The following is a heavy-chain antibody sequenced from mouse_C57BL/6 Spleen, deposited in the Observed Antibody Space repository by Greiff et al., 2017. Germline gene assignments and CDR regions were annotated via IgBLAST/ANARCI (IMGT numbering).Heavy chain of an antibody. J-gene: IGHJ2*01. V-gene: IGHV1-80*01. D-gene: IGHD3-3*01. CDR1: GYAFSSYW. Sequence: QVQLQQSGAELVKPGASVKISCKASGYAFSSYWMNWVKQRPGKGLEWIGQIYPGDGDTNYNGKFKGKATLTADKSCSTAYMQHSSRTAEDSAVYFCARGTAPNCDYWGQGTTLTVSS. CDR3: ARGTAPNCDY. CDR2: IYPGDGDT.